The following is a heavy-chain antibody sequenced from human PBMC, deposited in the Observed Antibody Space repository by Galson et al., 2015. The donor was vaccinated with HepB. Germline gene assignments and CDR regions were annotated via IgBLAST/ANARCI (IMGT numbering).Heavy chain of an antibody. D-gene: IGHD1-20*01. Sequence: SLRLCCAASGFTFSSYWMHWVRQAPGKGLVWVSRINSAGSSTNYADSVNGRFTISRDNAKNSLYLQMNSLRAEDTAVYYCARDPVINNWNDGAPYYYGMDVWGQGTTVTVSS. V-gene: IGHV3-74*01. CDR3: ARDPVINNWNDGAPYYYGMDV. CDR1: GFTFSSYW. J-gene: IGHJ6*02. CDR2: INSAGSST.